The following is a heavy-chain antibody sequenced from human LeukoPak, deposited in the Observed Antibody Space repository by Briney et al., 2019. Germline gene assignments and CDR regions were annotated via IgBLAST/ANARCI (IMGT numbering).Heavy chain of an antibody. CDR3: ANSIIAVAGFFDY. J-gene: IGHJ4*02. CDR1: GFTFSSYA. V-gene: IGHV3-23*01. D-gene: IGHD6-19*01. Sequence: PGGSLRLSCAASGFTFSSYAMSWVRQARGKGLEWVSAISGSGGSTHYADSVKGRFTISRDNSKNTLYLQMNSLRAEDTAVYYCANSIIAVAGFFDYWGQGTLVTVSS. CDR2: ISGSGGST.